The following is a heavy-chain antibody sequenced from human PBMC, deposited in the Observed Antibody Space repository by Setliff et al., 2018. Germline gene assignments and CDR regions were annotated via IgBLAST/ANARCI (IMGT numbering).Heavy chain of an antibody. CDR1: GASISSGSHY. D-gene: IGHD2-15*01. CDR3: ATTTLGRYCSGGNCYFGY. J-gene: IGHJ4*02. Sequence: SETLSLTCNVSGASISSGSHYWSWIRQSAGEKPTWIGHVYSTGSTYYNPSFESRVSISVDKSNNQFSLKMTSVTAADTAVYYCATTTLGRYCSGGNCYFGYWGQGTLVTVSS. V-gene: IGHV4-61*09. CDR2: VYSTGST.